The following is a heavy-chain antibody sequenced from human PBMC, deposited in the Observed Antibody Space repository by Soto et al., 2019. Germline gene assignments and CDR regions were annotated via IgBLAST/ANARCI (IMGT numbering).Heavy chain of an antibody. CDR1: GFNLSHPW. CDR3: TTGIYYDILTGYHNVAY. V-gene: IGHV3-15*01. Sequence: VSLRLSCVASGFNLSHPWMTWVRQASGKGLEWVGRIKSKTDGGTADYAAPVKGRATISRDDSKNTVYLQMNRLKTEDTAVYYCTTGIYYDILTGYHNVAYWGQGALVTVSS. D-gene: IGHD3-9*01. CDR2: IKSKTDGGTA. J-gene: IGHJ4*02.